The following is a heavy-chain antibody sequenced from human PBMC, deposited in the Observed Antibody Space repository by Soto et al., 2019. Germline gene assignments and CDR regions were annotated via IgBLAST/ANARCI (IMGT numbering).Heavy chain of an antibody. Sequence: QVQLQQWGAGLLKPSETLSLTCAVYGESFSGYYWSWIRQPPGKGLEWIGEINHSGSTNYNPPLKSRVTIAVDTSKNQFSLKLSSVTAADTAVFYCARGEMGFDPWGQGTLVTVSS. V-gene: IGHV4-34*01. CDR2: INHSGST. CDR3: ARGEMGFDP. J-gene: IGHJ5*02. CDR1: GESFSGYY.